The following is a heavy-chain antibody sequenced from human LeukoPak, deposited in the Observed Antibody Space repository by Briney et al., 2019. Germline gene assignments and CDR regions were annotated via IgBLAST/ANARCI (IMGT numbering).Heavy chain of an antibody. CDR2: ISSSSSYI. CDR3: ARDGLSSSWYYFEY. D-gene: IGHD6-13*01. CDR1: GFTFSSYS. V-gene: IGHV3-21*01. Sequence: GGSLRLSCAASGFTFSSYSMNWVRQAPGKGLEWVSSISSSSSYIYYADSVKGRFTISRDNAKRSLYLQMNSLRAEDTAVYYCARDGLSSSWYYFEYWGQGTLVTV. J-gene: IGHJ4*01.